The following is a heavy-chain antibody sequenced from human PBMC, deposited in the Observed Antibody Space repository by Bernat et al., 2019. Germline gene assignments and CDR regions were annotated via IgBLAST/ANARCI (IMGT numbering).Heavy chain of an antibody. J-gene: IGHJ4*02. CDR3: ARTNDKWELLEGRYFDY. Sequence: QVKLVQSGTEVKKPGASVKVSCKASGYTFITNGFSWVRQAPGQGLEWMGWISAYNGNTNYDQRFQGRVTMTTDTSTSTVYMELRSLTSDDTAVYYWARTNDKWELLEGRYFDYWGQGTLVTVSS. CDR2: ISAYNGNT. D-gene: IGHD1-26*01. CDR1: GYTFITNG. V-gene: IGHV1-18*01.